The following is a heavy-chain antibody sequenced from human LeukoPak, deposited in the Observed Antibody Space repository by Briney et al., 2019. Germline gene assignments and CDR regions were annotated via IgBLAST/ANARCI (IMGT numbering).Heavy chain of an antibody. D-gene: IGHD3-22*01. J-gene: IGHJ4*02. CDR1: GGSISSYS. CDR3: ARLHINTMIVAFKAFGSYYFDY. V-gene: IGHV4-59*08. CDR2: IYYSGGS. Sequence: SETLSLTCTASGGSISSYSWSWIRQAPGKGLEWIWSIYYSGGSNYNPPLKSRVTISVDTSKNQFSLKLSSVTAADTAVYYCARLHINTMIVAFKAFGSYYFDYWGQGTLVTVSS.